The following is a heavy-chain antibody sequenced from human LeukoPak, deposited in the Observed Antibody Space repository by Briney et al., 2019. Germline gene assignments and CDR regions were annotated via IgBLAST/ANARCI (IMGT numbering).Heavy chain of an antibody. D-gene: IGHD3-10*01. CDR1: GGSISSSNW. CDR2: IYHSGST. Sequence: SGTLSLTCAVSGGSISSSNWWSWVRQPPGKGLEWIGGIYHSGSTNYNPSLKSRVTLSVDKSKNQFSLKLSSVTAADAAVYYCAREGTRRGVPNWFDPWGQGTLVTVSS. V-gene: IGHV4-4*02. CDR3: AREGTRRGVPNWFDP. J-gene: IGHJ5*02.